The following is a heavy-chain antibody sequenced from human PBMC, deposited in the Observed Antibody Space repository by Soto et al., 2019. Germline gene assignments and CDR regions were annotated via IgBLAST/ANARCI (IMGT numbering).Heavy chain of an antibody. D-gene: IGHD3-10*01. CDR3: AKEQWFGELLSTPYDY. Sequence: GGSLRLSCAASGFTFSSYAMSGVRQAPGKGLEWVSAISGSGGSTYYADSVKGRFTISRDNSKNTLYLQMNSLRAEDTAVYYCAKEQWFGELLSTPYDYWGQGTLVTVSS. CDR1: GFTFSSYA. J-gene: IGHJ4*02. CDR2: ISGSGGST. V-gene: IGHV3-23*01.